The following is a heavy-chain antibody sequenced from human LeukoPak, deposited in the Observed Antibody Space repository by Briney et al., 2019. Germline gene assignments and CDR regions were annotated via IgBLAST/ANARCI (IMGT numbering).Heavy chain of an antibody. CDR3: ARHYDFWSGYSNWFDP. CDR2: IIPIFGTA. D-gene: IGHD3-3*01. CDR1: GGTFSSYA. J-gene: IGHJ5*02. V-gene: IGHV1-69*13. Sequence: SVTVSCTASGGTFSSYAISWVRQAPGQGLEWMGGIIPIFGTANYAQKFQGRVTITADESTSTAYMELSSLRSEDTAVYYCARHYDFWSGYSNWFDPWGQGTLVTASS.